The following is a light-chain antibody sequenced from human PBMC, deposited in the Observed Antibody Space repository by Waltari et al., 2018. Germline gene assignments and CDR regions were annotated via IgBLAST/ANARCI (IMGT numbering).Light chain of an antibody. Sequence: DIQMTQSPSTLSSSVGDRVTITCRASQCIGYWLAWYQQKPGKVTKLIIYKASKLESGGPSRFSVSGSGTDFSLTINGLLPDDFATYYCQQYQTDPWTFGQGTKVEVK. CDR1: QCIGYW. J-gene: IGKJ1*01. CDR2: KAS. CDR3: QQYQTDPWT. V-gene: IGKV1-5*03.